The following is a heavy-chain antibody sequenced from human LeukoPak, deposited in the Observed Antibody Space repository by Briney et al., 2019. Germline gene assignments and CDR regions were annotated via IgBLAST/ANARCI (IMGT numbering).Heavy chain of an antibody. CDR1: GFTFSSYA. J-gene: IGHJ6*02. CDR2: ISYDGSNK. V-gene: IGHV3-30*04. CDR3: AKTLGYCSSTSCYGYYYYGMDV. Sequence: GGSLRLSCAASGFTFSSYAMHWVRQAPGKGLEWVAVISYDGSNKYYADSVKGRFTISRDNSKNTLYLQMNSLRAEDTAVYYCAKTLGYCSSTSCYGYYYYGMDVWGQGTTVTVSS. D-gene: IGHD2-2*01.